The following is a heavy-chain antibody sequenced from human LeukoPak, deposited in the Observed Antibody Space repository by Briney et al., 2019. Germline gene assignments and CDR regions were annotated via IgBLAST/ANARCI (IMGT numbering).Heavy chain of an antibody. Sequence: ASVKVSCKVSGYTLTELSMHWVRQAPGKGLEWMGGFDPEDGETIYAQKFQGRVTMTEDTSTDTAYMELSSLGSEDTAVYYCATGGGSGYYLGLDPWGQGTLVTVSS. CDR1: GYTLTELS. CDR3: ATGGGSGYYLGLDP. D-gene: IGHD3-22*01. CDR2: FDPEDGET. V-gene: IGHV1-24*01. J-gene: IGHJ5*02.